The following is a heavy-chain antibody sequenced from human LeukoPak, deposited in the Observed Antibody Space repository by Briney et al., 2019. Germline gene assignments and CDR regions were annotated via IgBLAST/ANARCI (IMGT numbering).Heavy chain of an antibody. V-gene: IGHV4-39*07. CDR3: ARDEVVVVPAATLDWFDP. D-gene: IGHD2-2*01. Sequence: SETMSLTCTVSGGSISSTSSYWGWLRQPPGKGLEWIGSIYYSGSTYYNPSLKSRVTISVDTSKNQFSLKLSSVTAADTAVYYCARDEVVVVPAATLDWFDPWGQGTLVTVSS. CDR1: GGSISSTSSY. CDR2: IYYSGST. J-gene: IGHJ5*02.